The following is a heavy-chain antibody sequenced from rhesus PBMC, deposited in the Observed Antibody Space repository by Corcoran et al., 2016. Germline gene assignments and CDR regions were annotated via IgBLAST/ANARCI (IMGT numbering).Heavy chain of an antibody. CDR1: VYRGTIACD. Sequence: QVRLQGAGLGLIKPSGGRSLPSAASVYRGTIACDRTYKRESPRQGLEWIGDIGGSSCSTHYHPCLKSRFTISKDTSNTQLLLSLSAATAAEKDVYYRARGAAAATGSDYWGQGVLVTVSS. CDR2: IGGSSCST. J-gene: IGHJ4*01. CDR3: ARGAAAATGSDY. D-gene: IGHD6-25*01. V-gene: IGHV4-127*01.